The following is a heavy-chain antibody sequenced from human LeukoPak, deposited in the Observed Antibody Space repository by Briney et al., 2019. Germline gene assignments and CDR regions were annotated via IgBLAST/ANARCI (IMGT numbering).Heavy chain of an antibody. CDR1: GFTFSSYW. CDR3: TTGGIDY. V-gene: IGHV3-74*01. J-gene: IGHJ4*02. D-gene: IGHD2-8*02. CDR2: INSDGSST. Sequence: GGSLRLSCAAYGFTFSSYWMHWVRQAPGKGLVWVSRINSDGSSTSYADSVKGRFTTSRDNAKHTLYLQMNSLRAEDTAVYYCTTGGIDYWGQGTLVTVSS.